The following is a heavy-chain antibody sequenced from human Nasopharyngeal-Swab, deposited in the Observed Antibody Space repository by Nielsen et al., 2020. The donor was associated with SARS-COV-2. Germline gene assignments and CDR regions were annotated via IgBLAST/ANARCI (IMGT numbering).Heavy chain of an antibody. D-gene: IGHD2-21*01. Sequence: SLKISCAASGFKFDDYAMHWVRQGPGQGLDWVSGISWNSGDKGYADSVKGRFTISRDDAKNSLYMQMKSLRHEDTALYYCVKDVKTVVGITTIFDSWGQGTLVTVSS. CDR2: ISWNSGDK. CDR3: VKDVKTVVGITTIFDS. V-gene: IGHV3-9*01. CDR1: GFKFDDYA. J-gene: IGHJ4*02.